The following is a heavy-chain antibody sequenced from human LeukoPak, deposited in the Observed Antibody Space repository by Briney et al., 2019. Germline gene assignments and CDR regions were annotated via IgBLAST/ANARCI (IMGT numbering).Heavy chain of an antibody. J-gene: IGHJ3*02. CDR3: AKDIWNGSGSYGSNAFDI. CDR1: GFTFDDYG. D-gene: IGHD3-10*01. Sequence: GGSLRLSCAASGFTFDDYGMSWVRQAPGKGLEWVSGINWNGGSTGYADSVKGRFTISRDNAKNSLYLQMNSLGAEDTALYYCAKDIWNGSGSYGSNAFDIWGQGTMVTVSS. V-gene: IGHV3-20*04. CDR2: INWNGGST.